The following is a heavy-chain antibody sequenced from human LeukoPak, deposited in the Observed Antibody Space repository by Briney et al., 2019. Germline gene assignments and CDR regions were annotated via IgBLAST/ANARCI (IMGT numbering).Heavy chain of an antibody. CDR3: ARDSGFDY. Sequence: GGSLRPSCAASAFTFSSYSMNRVRQAPGKGLEWVSSISSSSSYIYYADSVKGRFTISRDNAKNSMYLQMNSLRAEDTAVYYCARDSGFDYWGQGTLVTVSS. CDR2: ISSSSSYI. J-gene: IGHJ4*02. CDR1: AFTFSSYS. V-gene: IGHV3-21*01.